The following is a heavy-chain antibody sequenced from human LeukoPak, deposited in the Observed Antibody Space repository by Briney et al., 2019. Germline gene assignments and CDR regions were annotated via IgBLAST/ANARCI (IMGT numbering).Heavy chain of an antibody. D-gene: IGHD2-21*02. CDR2: INSNNGDT. CDR1: GYTFTGYY. CDR3: ARGYCSGDCFTLFDY. V-gene: IGHV1-2*02. J-gene: IGHJ4*02. Sequence: GASVKVSCKASGYTFTGYYLHWVRQAPGQGLEWVGGINSNNGDTHYAQNFQGRVTMTRDTPISTAYMELSSLRSDDTAVYYCARGYCSGDCFTLFDYWGQGTLVTVSS.